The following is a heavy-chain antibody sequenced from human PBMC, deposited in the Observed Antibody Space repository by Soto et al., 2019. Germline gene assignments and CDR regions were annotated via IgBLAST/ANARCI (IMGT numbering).Heavy chain of an antibody. V-gene: IGHV3-11*04. CDR2: ISTSSSNI. CDR3: ARDYCSSTSCYDY. D-gene: IGHD2-2*01. Sequence: GGSLRLSCAASGFTFSDYFMSWIRQAPGKGLEWVSYISTSSSNIYYADSVKGRFTISRDNAKNSLYLQMNSLRVEDTAVYYCARDYCSSTSCYDYWGQGALVTVSS. CDR1: GFTFSDYF. J-gene: IGHJ4*02.